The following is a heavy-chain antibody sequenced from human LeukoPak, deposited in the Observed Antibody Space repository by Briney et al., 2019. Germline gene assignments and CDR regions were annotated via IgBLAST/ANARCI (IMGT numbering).Heavy chain of an antibody. Sequence: PSETLSLTCTVSGGSISSSSYYWGWIRQPPGKGREWIGSIYYSGSTYYNPSLKSRVTISVDTSKNQFSLKLSSVTAADTAVYYCAKSYYDFWSGYGGGYYYYMDVWGKGTTVTVSS. CDR2: IYYSGST. CDR3: AKSYYDFWSGYGGGYYYYMDV. J-gene: IGHJ6*03. V-gene: IGHV4-39*01. CDR1: GGSISSSSYY. D-gene: IGHD3-3*01.